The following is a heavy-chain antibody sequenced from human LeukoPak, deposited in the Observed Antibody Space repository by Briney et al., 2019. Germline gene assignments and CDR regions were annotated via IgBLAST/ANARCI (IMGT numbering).Heavy chain of an antibody. J-gene: IGHJ6*02. V-gene: IGHV4-39*07. CDR1: GGSIRSSYYY. CDR2: IYDSGST. D-gene: IGHD2-2*01. Sequence: SETLSLTCTVSGGSIRSSYYYWGWIRQPPGKGLEWIGSIYDSGSTYYNPSLKSRVTISVDTSKNQFSLKLSSVTAADTAVYYCARANHAAAPMDVWGQGTTVTVSS. CDR3: ARANHAAAPMDV.